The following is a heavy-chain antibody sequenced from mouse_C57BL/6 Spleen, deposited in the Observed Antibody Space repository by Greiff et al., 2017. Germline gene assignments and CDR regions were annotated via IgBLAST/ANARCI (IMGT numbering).Heavy chain of an antibody. Sequence: VQLQQSGAELVRPGASVKLSCTASGFNIKDYYMHWVKQRPEQGLEWIGRIDPEDGDTEYAPKFQGKATMTADTSSNTAYLQLSSLTSEDTAVYYCTPPYYYGSPWFAYWGQGTLVTVSA. J-gene: IGHJ3*01. CDR3: TPPYYYGSPWFAY. CDR1: GFNIKDYY. V-gene: IGHV14-1*01. CDR2: IDPEDGDT. D-gene: IGHD1-1*01.